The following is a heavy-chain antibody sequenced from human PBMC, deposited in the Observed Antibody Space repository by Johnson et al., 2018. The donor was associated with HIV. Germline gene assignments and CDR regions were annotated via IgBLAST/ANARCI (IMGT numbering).Heavy chain of an antibody. Sequence: VQLVESGGDLVQPGGSLRLSCAASGFTFSSYDMHWVRQVRGKGLEWVSGIGTIDNTYYSDSVKGRFTISRENAKNSLYLQMNRLRAEDTAVYFCTREEGGYLYCSSPRPSDLGSGAFDVWGQGTLVAVSS. D-gene: IGHD2-2*01. CDR3: TREEGGYLYCSSPRPSDLGSGAFDV. J-gene: IGHJ3*01. V-gene: IGHV3-13*01. CDR2: IGTIDNT. CDR1: GFTFSSYD.